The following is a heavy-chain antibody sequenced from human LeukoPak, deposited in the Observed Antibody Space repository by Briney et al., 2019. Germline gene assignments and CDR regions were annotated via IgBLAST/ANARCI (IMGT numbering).Heavy chain of an antibody. Sequence: GGSLRLSCAASGFTFSSYAMNWVRQAPGKGLEWVSSISRGSDHIFYADSMKGRFTISRDNAKNSLYLQMNSLGAEDTAVYYCARPSYGSGTPPDYWGQGTLVTVS. J-gene: IGHJ4*02. CDR3: ARPSYGSGTPPDY. CDR2: ISRGSDHI. D-gene: IGHD3-10*01. V-gene: IGHV3-21*01. CDR1: GFTFSSYA.